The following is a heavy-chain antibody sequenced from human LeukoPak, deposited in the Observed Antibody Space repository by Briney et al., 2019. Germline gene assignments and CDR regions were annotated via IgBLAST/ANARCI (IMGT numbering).Heavy chain of an antibody. CDR1: GFTLSSYG. J-gene: IGHJ4*02. D-gene: IGHD3-10*01. CDR3: AKEVKLRGAPYGTVDY. Sequence: GGSLRLSCAASGFTLSSYGMHWVRQAPGKGLDWVAVISFDGNIKYYADSVKGRFTISRDTSKNTLYLQMNSLRVDDTAVYYCAKEVKLRGAPYGTVDYWGQGTLVTVSS. CDR2: ISFDGNIK. V-gene: IGHV3-30*18.